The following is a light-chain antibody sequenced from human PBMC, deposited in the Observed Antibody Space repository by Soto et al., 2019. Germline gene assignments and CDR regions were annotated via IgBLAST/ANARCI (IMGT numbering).Light chain of an antibody. CDR2: GAS. J-gene: IGKJ3*01. CDR1: QSVSSSY. Sequence: ELVFTQSPGNLSFSPGERATLTCRASQSVSSSYLAWFQQKPGQAPRLRIYGASSRATGIPDRFSGSGSGTDFTLTISRLEPEDFAVYDCQQYGNAPFTFGPGTKVDIK. CDR3: QQYGNAPFT. V-gene: IGKV3-20*01.